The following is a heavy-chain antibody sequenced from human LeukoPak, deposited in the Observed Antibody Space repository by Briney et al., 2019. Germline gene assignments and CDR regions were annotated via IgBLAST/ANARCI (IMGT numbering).Heavy chain of an antibody. D-gene: IGHD2-2*01. CDR2: ISSSGSTI. CDR1: GFTFSDYY. V-gene: IGHV3-11*04. Sequence: GGSLRLSCAASGFTFSDYYMSWIRQAPGKGLEWVSYISSSGSTIYYADSVKGRFTISRDNAKNTLYLQMNSLRAEDTAVYYCARDGGVPAAKAFDIWGQGTMVTVSS. J-gene: IGHJ3*02. CDR3: ARDGGVPAAKAFDI.